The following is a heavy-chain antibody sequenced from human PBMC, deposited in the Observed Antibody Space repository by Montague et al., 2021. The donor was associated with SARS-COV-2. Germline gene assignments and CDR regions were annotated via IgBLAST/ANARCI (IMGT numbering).Heavy chain of an antibody. Sequence: SETLSLTCSVSGGPIGSYNWSSLRQPPAKGLEWMGHILYRGSNTYCPSSKSRVTILIDTPKNQHSLKLSSVTAADTAVYYCSRSLDPSGTYYLPYWGQGTLVTVSS. CDR3: SRSLDPSGTYYLPY. D-gene: IGHD3-10*01. CDR2: ILYRGSN. V-gene: IGHV4-59*01. CDR1: GGPIGSYN. J-gene: IGHJ4*02.